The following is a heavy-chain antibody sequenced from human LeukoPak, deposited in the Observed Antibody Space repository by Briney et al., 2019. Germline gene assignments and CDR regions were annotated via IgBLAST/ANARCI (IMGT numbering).Heavy chain of an antibody. CDR1: GFNVSSNF. CDR2: IYSGGST. CDR3: ARDYFDSGSG. J-gene: IGHJ4*02. D-gene: IGHD3-10*01. V-gene: IGHV3-66*01. Sequence: GGSLRLSCAASGFNVSSNFMSWVRQAPGRGLEWVSFIYSGGSTSYTDSVKGRFTISRDTSKNTLYLQMNSLRAEDTALYYCARDYFDSGSGWGQGTLVTVSS.